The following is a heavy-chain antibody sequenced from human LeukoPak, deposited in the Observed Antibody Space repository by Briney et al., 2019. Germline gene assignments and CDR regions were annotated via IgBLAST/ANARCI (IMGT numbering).Heavy chain of an antibody. CDR2: IYHSGST. CDR3: ARRDCSSTSCYRHDAFDI. CDR1: GYSISSGYY. J-gene: IGHJ3*02. Sequence: SETLSLTCTVSGYSISSGYYWGWIRQPPGKGLEWIGSIYHSGSTYYNPSLKSRVTISVDTSKNQFSLKLSSVTAADTAVYYCARRDCSSTSCYRHDAFDIWGQGTMVTVSS. D-gene: IGHD2-2*01. V-gene: IGHV4-38-2*02.